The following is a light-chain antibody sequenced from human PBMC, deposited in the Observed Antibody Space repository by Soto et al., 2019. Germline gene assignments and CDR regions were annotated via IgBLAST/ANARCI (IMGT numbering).Light chain of an antibody. CDR1: SGSVSTSYD. CDR2: STN. Sequence: QTVVTQEPSFSVSPGRTVTLTCGLSSGSVSTSYDPSWYQQTPGQATRTLIYSTNTRSSGVPDRFSGSILGNKAALTITGAQADDESAYYCVLYMGSGIWVFGGGTKVTVL. V-gene: IGLV8-61*01. CDR3: VLYMGSGIWV. J-gene: IGLJ3*02.